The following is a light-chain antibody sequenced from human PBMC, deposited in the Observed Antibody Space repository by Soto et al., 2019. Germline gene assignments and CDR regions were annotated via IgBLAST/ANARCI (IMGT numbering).Light chain of an antibody. CDR2: AAS. CDR3: QQLNSYPRT. J-gene: IGKJ1*01. CDR1: QGIRND. V-gene: IGKV1-17*01. Sequence: DIEMTQSPSSLSASVGDRVTITCGASQGIRNDLSWYKQKPGKAPKRLIYAASSLQGGVPSRLSGSGSGTELTLTISSMQPEDFATYYCQQLNSYPRTFGHGTKVDIK.